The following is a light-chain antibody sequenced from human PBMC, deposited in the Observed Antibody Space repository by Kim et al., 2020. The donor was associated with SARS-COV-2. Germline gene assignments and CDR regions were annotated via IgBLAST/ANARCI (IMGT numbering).Light chain of an antibody. CDR3: QSYDSSNHVV. CDR2: EDN. J-gene: IGLJ2*01. CDR1: SVSIASNY. V-gene: IGLV6-57*03. Sequence: KTVTSSGTRSSVSIASNYVQWYQQRPGSAPTTVIYEDNQRPSGVPDRFSGSIDSSSNSASLTISGLKTEDEADYYCQSYDSSNHVVFGGGTQLTVL.